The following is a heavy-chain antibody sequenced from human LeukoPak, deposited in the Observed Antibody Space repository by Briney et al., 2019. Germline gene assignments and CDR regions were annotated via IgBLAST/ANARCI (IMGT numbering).Heavy chain of an antibody. D-gene: IGHD3-3*01. Sequence: ASVKVSCKVSGYTLTELSMHWVRQAPGKGLEWMGGFDPEDGETIYAQKFQGRVTMTEDTSTDTAYMELSSLRSEDTAVYYCARALKYYDFWSGYFDDAFDIWGQGTMVTVSS. CDR2: FDPEDGET. CDR1: GYTLTELS. CDR3: ARALKYYDFWSGYFDDAFDI. J-gene: IGHJ3*02. V-gene: IGHV1-24*01.